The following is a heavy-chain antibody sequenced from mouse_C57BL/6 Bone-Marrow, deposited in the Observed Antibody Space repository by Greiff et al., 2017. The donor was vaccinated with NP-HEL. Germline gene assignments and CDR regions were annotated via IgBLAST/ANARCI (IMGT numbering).Heavy chain of an antibody. CDR2: IYPRSGNT. D-gene: IGHD2-13*01. J-gene: IGHJ3*01. Sequence: QVQLQQSGAELARPGASVKLSCKASGYTFTSYGISWVKQRPGQGLEWIGEIYPRSGNTYYNEKFKGKATLTADKSSSTAYMELRSLTSEDSAVDIGGRTGGDVAWFAYWGQGTRVTVSA. V-gene: IGHV1-81*01. CDR3: GRTGGDVAWFAY. CDR1: GYTFTSYG.